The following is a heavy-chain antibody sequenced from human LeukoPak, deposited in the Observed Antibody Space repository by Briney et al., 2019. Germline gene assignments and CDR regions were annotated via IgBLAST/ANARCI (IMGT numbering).Heavy chain of an antibody. CDR3: ARESMGRGVYYYYYYMDV. J-gene: IGHJ6*03. Sequence: PSETLSLTCTVSGRSISSSSYYWGWIRHPPGKGLEWIGSIYYSGSTYYNPSLKSRVTISVDTSKNQCSLKLSSVTAAGTAVYYCARESMGRGVYYYYYYMDVWGKGATVTISS. V-gene: IGHV4-39*07. CDR1: GRSISSSSYY. D-gene: IGHD3-10*01. CDR2: IYYSGST.